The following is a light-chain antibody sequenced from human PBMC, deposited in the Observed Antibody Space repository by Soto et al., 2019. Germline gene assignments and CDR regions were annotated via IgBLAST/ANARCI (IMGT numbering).Light chain of an antibody. V-gene: IGLV1-40*01. J-gene: IGLJ3*02. CDR2: SNN. CDR3: HSYDSSLSAVV. CDR1: SSNIGAGYD. Sequence: QSVLTQPPSVSGTPGQRVTISCTGTSSNIGAGYDVHWYQQLPGKAPTLLIYSNNDRPSGVPDRFSGSKSGTSASLAITGLQADDEADYYCHSYDSSLSAVVFGGGTKLTVL.